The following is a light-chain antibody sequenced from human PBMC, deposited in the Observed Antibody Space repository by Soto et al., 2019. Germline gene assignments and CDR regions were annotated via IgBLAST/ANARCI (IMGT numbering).Light chain of an antibody. CDR3: AAWDDSLDGYV. V-gene: IGLV1-44*01. Sequence: QSVLTQPPSASGTPGQRVTISCSGSSSNIGSNPVSWYHHLPGTAPKLLIFTNNHRPSGVPDRFSGSKSGTSASLAISGLQSEDESDYYCAAWDDSLDGYVFGTGPKLTVL. CDR1: SSNIGSNP. J-gene: IGLJ1*01. CDR2: TNN.